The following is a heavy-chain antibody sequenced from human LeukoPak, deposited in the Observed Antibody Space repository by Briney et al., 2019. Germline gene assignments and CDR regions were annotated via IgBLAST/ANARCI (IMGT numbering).Heavy chain of an antibody. V-gene: IGHV1-2*02. CDR2: INPNSGGT. CDR1: GYTFTGYY. Sequence: ASVKVSCKASGYTFTGYYMHWVRQAPGQGLEWMGWINPNSGGTNYAQKSQGRVTMTRDTTISTAYMELSRLRSDDTGVYYCAREKLESGSYYGPGWFDPWGQGTLVTVSS. CDR3: AREKLESGSYYGPGWFDP. D-gene: IGHD1-26*01. J-gene: IGHJ5*02.